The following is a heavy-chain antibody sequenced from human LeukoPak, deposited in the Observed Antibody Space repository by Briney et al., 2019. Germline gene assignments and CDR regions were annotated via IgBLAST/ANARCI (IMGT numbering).Heavy chain of an antibody. CDR1: GYTFTSYG. CDR2: ISGYNGST. CDR3: ARSESYMSVGAIDY. J-gene: IGHJ4*02. D-gene: IGHD1-26*01. Sequence: RASVKVSCKASGYTFTSYGISWVRQAPGQGLEWMGWISGYNGSTNYVQKLQGRVTMTTDTSTSTAYMELRSLRSDDTAVYYCARSESYMSVGAIDYWGQGTLVTVST. V-gene: IGHV1-18*01.